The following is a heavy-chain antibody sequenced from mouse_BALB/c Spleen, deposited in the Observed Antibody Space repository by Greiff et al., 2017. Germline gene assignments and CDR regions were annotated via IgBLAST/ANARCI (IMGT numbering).Heavy chain of an antibody. CDR2: IDPYNGGT. D-gene: IGHD2-1*01. CDR1: GYSFTDYN. J-gene: IGHJ4*01. CDR3: ARKGYGNYVGAMDY. Sequence: EVQRVESGPELVKPGASVKVSCKASGYSFTDYNMYWVKQSHGKSLEWIGYIDPYNGGTSYNQKFKGKATLTVDKSSSTAFMHLNSLTSEDSAVYYCARKGYGNYVGAMDYWGQGTSVTVSS. V-gene: IGHV1S135*01.